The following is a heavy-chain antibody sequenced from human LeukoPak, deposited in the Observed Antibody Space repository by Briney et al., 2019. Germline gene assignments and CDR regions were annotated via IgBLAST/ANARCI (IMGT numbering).Heavy chain of an antibody. CDR2: ISYHGSNK. Sequence: HAGGSLRLSCAASGFTFSSYGMYWVRQAPGKGLEWVAVISYHGSNKYYADSVKGRFTISRDNSKSTLYLQMNSLRGEDTGVYYWEKGRDSWYNKIDHWGQGTLVTVSS. CDR3: EKGRDSWYNKIDH. V-gene: IGHV3-30*18. D-gene: IGHD1-14*01. J-gene: IGHJ4*02. CDR1: GFTFSSYG.